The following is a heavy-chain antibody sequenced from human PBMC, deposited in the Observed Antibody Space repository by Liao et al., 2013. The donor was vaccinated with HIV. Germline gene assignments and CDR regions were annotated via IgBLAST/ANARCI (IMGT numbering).Heavy chain of an antibody. J-gene: IGHJ4*02. CDR2: VYYTGST. D-gene: IGHD5-24*01. V-gene: IGHV4-59*01. CDR1: GGSIRSYY. CDR3: ARGKMGGALDY. Sequence: QVQLQESGPGLVKPSETLSLTCTVSGGSIRSYYWIWIRQPPGKRLEWIGYVYYTGSTKYNPSLESRVTMSIDTSMHQFSLRLSSVTAADTAVYYCARGKMGGALDYWGQGTQVTVSS.